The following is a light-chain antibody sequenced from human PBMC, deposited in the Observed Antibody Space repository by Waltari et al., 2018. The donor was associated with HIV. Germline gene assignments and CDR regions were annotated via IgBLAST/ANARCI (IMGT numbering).Light chain of an antibody. CDR1: SSNIGNDN. V-gene: IGLV1-47*01. Sequence: QSVLTQPPSASGTPGQRVTISCSGSSSNIGNDNVYWYQQLPGTAPKLLIYKNYQRPSGVPDRFAGSKSGTSASLAISGLRSEDEADYYCCSYVGWSIFLYVFGIGTKVTVL. CDR3: CSYVGWSIFLYV. J-gene: IGLJ1*01. CDR2: KNY.